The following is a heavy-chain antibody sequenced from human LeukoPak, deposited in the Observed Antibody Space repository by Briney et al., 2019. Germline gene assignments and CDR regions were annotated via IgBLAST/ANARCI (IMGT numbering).Heavy chain of an antibody. J-gene: IGHJ1*01. D-gene: IGHD3-10*01. CDR2: IRYDGNNK. V-gene: IGHV3-30*02. Sequence: GGSLRLSCAASGFTFSSYGMRWVRQAPGKGLEWVAVIRYDGNNKHHAASVNGRFTTASDNSKNTMYLQMNSLRVDDTAVYYCAILLGYGSGSYGYLQHWGQGTLVTVSS. CDR1: GFTFSSYG. CDR3: AILLGYGSGSYGYLQH.